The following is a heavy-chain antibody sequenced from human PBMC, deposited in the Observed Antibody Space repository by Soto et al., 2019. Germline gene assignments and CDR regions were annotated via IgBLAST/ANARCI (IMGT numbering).Heavy chain of an antibody. D-gene: IGHD6-13*01. J-gene: IGHJ4*02. CDR2: IYYSGST. CDR1: GYSVNSGWYY. V-gene: IGHV4-31*03. CDR3: ATDNAWVILLAY. Sequence: SGTLSLTCTVSGYSVNSGWYYWSWIRQHPTTGLEWIGYIYYSGSTYYNPSLESRVTISLDTSKNQFSLSLSAVTAADTAVYFCATDNAWVILLAYWGQGILVTVSS.